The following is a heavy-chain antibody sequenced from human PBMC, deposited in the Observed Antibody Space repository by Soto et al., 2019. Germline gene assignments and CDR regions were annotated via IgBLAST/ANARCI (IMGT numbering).Heavy chain of an antibody. CDR3: APRSPAYDY. V-gene: IGHV1-18*01. Sequence: QVQLVQSGPEVKKPGASVKVSCKTSGYTFTSYGISWVRQAPGQGLEWMGWISTYKGNTNYAQKFQGRVTMTTDTSTTTAYMELRSLRSDDTALYYGAPRSPAYDYWGQGTLVPVSS. CDR1: GYTFTSYG. D-gene: IGHD2-21*01. CDR2: ISTYKGNT. J-gene: IGHJ4*02.